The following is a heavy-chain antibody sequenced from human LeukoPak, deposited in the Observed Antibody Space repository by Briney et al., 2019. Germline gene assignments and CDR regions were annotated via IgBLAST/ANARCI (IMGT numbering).Heavy chain of an antibody. CDR2: INHSGST. CDR1: GGSFSGYY. J-gene: IGHJ4*02. Sequence: SETLSLTCAVYGGSFSGYYWSWIRQPPGKGLEWIGEINHSGSTNYNPSLKSRVTISVDTSRNQFSLKLSSVTAADTAVYYRARGRPGGDTVVVVAATYFDYWGQGTLVTVSS. D-gene: IGHD2-15*01. V-gene: IGHV4-34*01. CDR3: ARGRPGGDTVVVVAATYFDY.